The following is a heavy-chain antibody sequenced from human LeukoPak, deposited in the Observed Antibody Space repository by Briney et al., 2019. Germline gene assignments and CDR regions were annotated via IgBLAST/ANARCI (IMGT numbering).Heavy chain of an antibody. J-gene: IGHJ4*02. D-gene: IGHD4-17*01. CDR3: ARGPALATTVTSAQAVDY. Sequence: SETLSLTCAVYGGSFSGYYWSWIRQPPGKGLEWIGGINHSGSTNYNPSLKSRVTISVDTSKNQFSLKLSSVTAADTAVYYCARGPALATTVTSAQAVDYWGQGTLVTVSS. CDR1: GGSFSGYY. CDR2: INHSGST. V-gene: IGHV4-34*01.